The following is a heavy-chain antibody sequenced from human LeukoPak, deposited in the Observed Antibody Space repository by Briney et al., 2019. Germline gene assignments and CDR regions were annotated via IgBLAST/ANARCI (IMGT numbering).Heavy chain of an antibody. D-gene: IGHD3-10*01. V-gene: IGHV3-9*01. CDR3: AKDITPFTMVRGVTPNFDY. CDR1: GFTFDDYA. Sequence: PGGTLRLSCAASGFTFDDYAMHWVRQAPGKGLEWISRIWWNNVSIGYADSVKGRFTISRDNAKNSLYLQMNSLRAEDTALYYCAKDITPFTMVRGVTPNFDYWGQGTLVTVSS. CDR2: IWWNNVSI. J-gene: IGHJ4*02.